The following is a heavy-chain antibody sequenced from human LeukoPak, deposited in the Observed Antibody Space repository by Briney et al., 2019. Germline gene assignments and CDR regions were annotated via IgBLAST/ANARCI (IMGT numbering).Heavy chain of an antibody. J-gene: IGHJ5*02. Sequence: GGSLRLSCAASGFTFSGYWMSWVRQAPGKGLEWVSAISGSGGSTYYADSVKGRFTISRDNSKNTLYLQMNSLRAEDTAVYYCAKLQKYDSSGYYQNWFDPWGQGTLVTVSS. D-gene: IGHD3-22*01. CDR2: ISGSGGST. V-gene: IGHV3-23*01. CDR3: AKLQKYDSSGYYQNWFDP. CDR1: GFTFSGYW.